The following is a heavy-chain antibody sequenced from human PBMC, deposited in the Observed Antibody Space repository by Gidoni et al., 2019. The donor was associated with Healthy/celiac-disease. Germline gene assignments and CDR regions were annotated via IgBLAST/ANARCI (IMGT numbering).Heavy chain of an antibody. CDR1: GYTFTGYY. V-gene: IGHV1-2*02. J-gene: IGHJ5*02. D-gene: IGHD2-15*01. Sequence: QVQLVQSGAEVKKPGASVKVSCKASGYTFTGYYMPWVRQAPGQGLEWMGWINPNSGGTNYAQKFQGRVTMTRDTSISTAYMELSRLRSDDTAVYYCARAPYCSGGSCYQYNWFDPWGQGTLVTVSS. CDR2: INPNSGGT. CDR3: ARAPYCSGGSCYQYNWFDP.